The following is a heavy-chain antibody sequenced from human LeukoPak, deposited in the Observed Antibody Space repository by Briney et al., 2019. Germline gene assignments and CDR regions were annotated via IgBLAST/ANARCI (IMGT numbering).Heavy chain of an antibody. Sequence: GGSLRLSCAASGFTFSHYAMHWVRQAPGKGLEWVAVISFDGTNKFYADSVKGRFTISRDNSKNALYLQMNSLRAEDTAVYYCARSSAYYNEADIWGQGTMVTVSS. V-gene: IGHV3-30*03. D-gene: IGHD3-9*01. J-gene: IGHJ3*02. CDR1: GFTFSHYA. CDR3: ARSSAYYNEADI. CDR2: ISFDGTNK.